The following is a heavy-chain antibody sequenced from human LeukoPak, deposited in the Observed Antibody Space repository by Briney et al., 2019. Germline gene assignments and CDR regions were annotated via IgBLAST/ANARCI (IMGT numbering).Heavy chain of an antibody. V-gene: IGHV3-23*01. Sequence: TGGSLRLSCVASEFTFASYAMTWVRLTPGNGLEWVSSIGGSCTYSNYADSVRVRCTVSRDNSKNPLYLQMNSLRAEDTAIYYCGRDPNGDYVGAFEFWGQGTLVSVSS. CDR3: GRDPNGDYVGAFEF. J-gene: IGHJ3*01. CDR2: IGGSCTYS. CDR1: EFTFASYA. D-gene: IGHD4-17*01.